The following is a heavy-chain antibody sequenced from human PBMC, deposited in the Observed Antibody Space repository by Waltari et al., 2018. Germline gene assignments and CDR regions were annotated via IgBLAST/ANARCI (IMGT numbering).Heavy chain of an antibody. Sequence: EVQLVESGGGLIQPGGSLRLSCAASGFTVSSNYMSWVRQAPGKGLEWVSVIYSGGSTYYADSVKGRFTISRDNSKNTLYLQMNSLRAEDTAVYYCARGCSGGSCYPTLYYYYGMDVWGQGTTVTVSS. CDR1: GFTVSSNY. CDR3: ARGCSGGSCYPTLYYYYGMDV. J-gene: IGHJ6*02. D-gene: IGHD2-15*01. CDR2: IYSGGST. V-gene: IGHV3-53*01.